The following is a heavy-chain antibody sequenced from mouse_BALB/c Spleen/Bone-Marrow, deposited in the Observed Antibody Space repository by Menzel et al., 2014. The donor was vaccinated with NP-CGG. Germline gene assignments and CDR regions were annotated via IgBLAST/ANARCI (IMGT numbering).Heavy chain of an antibody. J-gene: IGHJ4*01. CDR3: ARSISAATAMDY. Sequence: VQLQQSGAELVRPGTSVKVSCKASGYAFTNYLIEWVKQRPGQGLEWIGVINPGSSGTDHNEKFKGKATLTADKSSSTAYMRLSSLTSDDSAVYFCARSISAATAMDYWGQGTSVTVSS. V-gene: IGHV1-54*01. CDR1: GYAFTNYL. CDR2: INPGSSGT. D-gene: IGHD1-2*01.